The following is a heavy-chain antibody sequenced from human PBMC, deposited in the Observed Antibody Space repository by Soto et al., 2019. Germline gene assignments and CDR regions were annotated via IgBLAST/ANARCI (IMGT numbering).Heavy chain of an antibody. CDR3: AKDLLGPGRAYGMDV. D-gene: IGHD7-27*01. CDR1: GFTFSSYG. J-gene: IGHJ6*02. CDR2: ISYDGSNK. Sequence: QVQLVESGGGVVQPGRSLRLSCAASGFTFSSYGMHWVRQAPGKGLEWVAVISYDGSNKYYADSVKGRFTISRDNSXYTRYLQMNSLRAEDTAVYYCAKDLLGPGRAYGMDVWGQGTTVTVSS. V-gene: IGHV3-30*18.